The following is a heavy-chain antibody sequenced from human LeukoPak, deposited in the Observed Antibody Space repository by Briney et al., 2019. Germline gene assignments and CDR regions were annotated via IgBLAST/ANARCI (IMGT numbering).Heavy chain of an antibody. Sequence: GGSLRLFCAASGFRFDGHAMRWVRQAPGKGLEWVSGISWKSDTRGYADSVKGRFTISRDNVKNSLYLQMNSLRPEDTALYYCAKDGRGSGWYSGNWFDPWGQGTLVIVSS. D-gene: IGHD6-19*01. CDR2: ISWKSDTR. J-gene: IGHJ5*02. CDR3: AKDGRGSGWYSGNWFDP. CDR1: GFRFDGHA. V-gene: IGHV3-9*01.